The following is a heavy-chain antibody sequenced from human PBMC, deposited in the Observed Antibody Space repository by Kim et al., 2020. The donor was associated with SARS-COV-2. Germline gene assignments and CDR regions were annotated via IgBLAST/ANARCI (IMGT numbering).Heavy chain of an antibody. D-gene: IGHD6-6*01. Sequence: VKGRFTISRDNSKNTLYLQMNSLRAEDTAVYYCARDGSSRIAARHYGMDVWGQGTTVTVSS. CDR3: ARDGSSRIAARHYGMDV. J-gene: IGHJ6*02. V-gene: IGHV3-30*07.